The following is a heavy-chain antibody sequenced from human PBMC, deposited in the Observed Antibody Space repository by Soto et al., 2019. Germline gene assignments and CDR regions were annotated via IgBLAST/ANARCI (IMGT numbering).Heavy chain of an antibody. V-gene: IGHV3-15*01. Sequence: PGGSLRLSCAASGFTFSNAWMSWVRQAPGKGLEWVGRIKSKTDGGTTDYAAPVKGRFTISRDDSKTTLYVQMNSLKTEDTAVYYCTTQEDYSNPFRRYYGMDVWGQGTTVTVS. CDR1: GFTFSNAW. CDR3: TTQEDYSNPFRRYYGMDV. J-gene: IGHJ6*02. CDR2: IKSKTDGGTT. D-gene: IGHD4-4*01.